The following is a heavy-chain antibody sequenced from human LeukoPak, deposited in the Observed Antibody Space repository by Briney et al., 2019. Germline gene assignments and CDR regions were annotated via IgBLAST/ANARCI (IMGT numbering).Heavy chain of an antibody. V-gene: IGHV4-59*01. CDR1: GGSISGYY. CDR3: AKYAMTAVGRGGYYYYMDV. J-gene: IGHJ6*03. CDR2: IYYSGST. Sequence: SETLSLTCTVSGGSISGYYWSWIRQPPGKGLDYIGHIYYSGSTDYNPSLKSRVTMSVDSSKNQFSLTLRSMTAADTAVYYCAKYAMTAVGRGGYYYYMDVWGKGTTATVSS. D-gene: IGHD4-11*01.